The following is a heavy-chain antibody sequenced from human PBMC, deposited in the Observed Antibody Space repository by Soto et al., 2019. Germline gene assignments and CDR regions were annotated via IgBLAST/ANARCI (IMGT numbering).Heavy chain of an antibody. Sequence: PSGSLSLTCVVSGGSVYSNGLYWGWIRQPPGKGLEWIGSIDNNRVTNYNSSLKRLVTISRNTSKTQFSLRLTSVAAADAAVYYWGKILVGATGHTDADSWGPGTLVTVSS. V-gene: IGHV4-39*01. J-gene: IGHJ4*02. CDR2: IDNNRVT. CDR3: GKILVGATGHTDADS. CDR1: GGSVYSNGLY. D-gene: IGHD2-15*01.